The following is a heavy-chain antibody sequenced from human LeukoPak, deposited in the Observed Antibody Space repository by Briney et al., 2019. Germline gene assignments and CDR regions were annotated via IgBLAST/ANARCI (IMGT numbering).Heavy chain of an antibody. J-gene: IGHJ4*02. CDR3: VRNLAVAGTCFDS. CDR1: GFTFDDYA. D-gene: IGHD6-19*01. Sequence: GGSLRLSCAASGFTFDDYAMHWVRHAPGKGLEWVSGISWNSGNIGYADSVKGRFTISRDNAKNSLYLQMNSLRAEDTAVYYCVRNLAVAGTCFDSWGQGTLVTVSS. V-gene: IGHV3-9*01. CDR2: ISWNSGNI.